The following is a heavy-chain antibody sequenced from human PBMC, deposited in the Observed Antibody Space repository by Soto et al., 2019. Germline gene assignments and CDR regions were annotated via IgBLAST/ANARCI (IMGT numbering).Heavy chain of an antibody. CDR2: ISGSGGST. CDR3: AKDAEPLGYCSGGSCYGGDYFDY. V-gene: IGHV3-23*01. D-gene: IGHD2-15*01. CDR1: GFTFSSYA. Sequence: GGSLRLSCAASGFTFSSYAMSWVRQATGKGLEWVSAISGSGGSTYYADSVKGRFTISRDNSKNTLYLQMNSLRAEDTAVYYCAKDAEPLGYCSGGSCYGGDYFDYWGQGTLVTVSS. J-gene: IGHJ4*02.